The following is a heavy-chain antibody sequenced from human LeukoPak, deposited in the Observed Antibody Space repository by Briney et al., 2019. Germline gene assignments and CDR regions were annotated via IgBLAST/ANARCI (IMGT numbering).Heavy chain of an antibody. V-gene: IGHV4-59*08. CDR3: ARQNPAAAGQGLDY. CDR2: IYHSRST. D-gene: IGHD6-13*01. Sequence: SETLSLTCSVSGGSITGYYWSWIRQPPGKGLEWIGYIYHSRSTNYNPSLKSRVTISVDTSKNQFSLKLSSATAADTAVYYCARQNPAAAGQGLDYWGQGTLVTVSS. J-gene: IGHJ4*02. CDR1: GGSITGYY.